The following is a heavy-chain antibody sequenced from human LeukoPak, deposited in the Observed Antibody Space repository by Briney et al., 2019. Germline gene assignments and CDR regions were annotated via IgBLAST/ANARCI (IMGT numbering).Heavy chain of an antibody. CDR1: GDSISSSSYY. V-gene: IGHV4-39*01. CDR3: ARVRTGLYYYGMDV. CDR2: IYYSGST. J-gene: IGHJ6*04. D-gene: IGHD1-1*01. Sequence: PSETLSLTCTVSGDSISSSSYYWGWIRQPPGKGLEWIGSIYYSGSTYYNPSLKSRVTISVDTSKNQFSLKLSSVTAADTAVYYCARVRTGLYYYGMDVWGEGTTVTVSS.